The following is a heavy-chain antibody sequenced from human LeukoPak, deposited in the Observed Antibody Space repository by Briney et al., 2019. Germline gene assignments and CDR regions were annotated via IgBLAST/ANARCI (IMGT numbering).Heavy chain of an antibody. CDR3: ARDGAHDAFDI. J-gene: IGHJ3*02. V-gene: IGHV3-30-3*01. D-gene: IGHD3-16*01. CDR2: ISYDGSNK. CDR1: GFTFSSYA. Sequence: GGSLRLSCAASGFTFSSYAMSWVRQAPGKGLEWVAVISYDGSNKYYADSVKGRFTISRDNSKNTLYLQMNSLRAEDTAVYYCARDGAHDAFDIWGQGTMVTVSS.